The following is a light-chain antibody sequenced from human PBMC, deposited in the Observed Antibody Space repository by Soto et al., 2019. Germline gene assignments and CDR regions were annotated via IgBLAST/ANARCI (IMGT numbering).Light chain of an antibody. CDR3: QQYYSPPVT. J-gene: IGKJ1*01. CDR1: QSVLSSSNNRNL. Sequence: DIVLTQSPDSLAVSLGERATINCKSSQSVLSSSNNRNLLGWFQQKPGQPPRLLIYWASTRASGVPDRLSGTGSGTDFTLNIRSLQAAAVALYYYQQYYSPPVTFGQGTQVQIK. V-gene: IGKV4-1*01. CDR2: WAS.